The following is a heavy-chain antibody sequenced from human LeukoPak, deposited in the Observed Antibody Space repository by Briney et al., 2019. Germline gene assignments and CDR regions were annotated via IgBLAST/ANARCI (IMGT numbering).Heavy chain of an antibody. CDR2: INPNSGGT. Sequence: ASVKVSCKASGYTFSAYYLHWVRQAPGQRLEWMGWINPNSGGTNYAQNFQGRVTMTRDTSISTLYMELSRLRSDDTAVYFCARESSDTDSFYYSMDVWGKGTTVTVSS. J-gene: IGHJ6*03. CDR1: GYTFSAYY. CDR3: ARESSDTDSFYYSMDV. V-gene: IGHV1-2*02.